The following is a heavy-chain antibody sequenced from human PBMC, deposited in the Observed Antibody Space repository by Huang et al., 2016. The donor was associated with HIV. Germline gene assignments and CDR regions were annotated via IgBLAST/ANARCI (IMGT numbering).Heavy chain of an antibody. J-gene: IGHJ4*02. D-gene: IGHD1-26*01. CDR1: GFTFNKFD. CDR2: ISYEGSSK. CDR3: AKDGRGSGTYYDYFEY. V-gene: IGHV3-30*18. Sequence: QVQLVESGGGVVQPGRSLRLSCAAFGFTFNKFDMHWVRQAPGKGWEWVAIISYEGSSKDHADSVKGRFTISRDNSKNTVYLQMNSLRVEDTAVYYCAKDGRGSGTYYDYFEYWGQGTLVTVSS.